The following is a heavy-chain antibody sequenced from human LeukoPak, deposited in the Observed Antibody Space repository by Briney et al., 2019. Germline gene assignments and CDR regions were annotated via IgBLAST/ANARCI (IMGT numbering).Heavy chain of an antibody. V-gene: IGHV4-39*07. J-gene: IGHJ4*02. D-gene: IGHD2-15*01. CDR1: SGSISSSSYY. CDR2: IYYSGTT. CDR3: ASSLPYCSGGSCYFY. Sequence: SETLSLTCTVPSGSISSSSYYWGWIRQPPGKGLEWIGSIYYSGTTYYNPSLKSRVTVSVDTSKNQFSLKLTSVTAADTAVYYCASSLPYCSGGSCYFYWGQGTLVTVSS.